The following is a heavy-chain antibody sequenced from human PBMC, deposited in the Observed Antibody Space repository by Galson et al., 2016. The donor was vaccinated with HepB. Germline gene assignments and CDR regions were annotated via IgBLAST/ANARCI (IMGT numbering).Heavy chain of an antibody. CDR3: ARDVYYGSGSLEYYGMDV. Sequence: SVKVSCKASGYTLTSYGISWVRQAPGQGLEWMGWISAYNGTTNYAPKLQGRVTMTTDTSTSTAYMELRSLRSDDTAVYYCARDVYYGSGSLEYYGMDVWGQGTTVTVSS. CDR2: ISAYNGTT. CDR1: GYTLTSYG. D-gene: IGHD3-10*01. J-gene: IGHJ6*02. V-gene: IGHV1-18*01.